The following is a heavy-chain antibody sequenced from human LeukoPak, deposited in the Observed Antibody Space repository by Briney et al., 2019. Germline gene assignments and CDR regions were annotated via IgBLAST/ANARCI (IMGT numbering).Heavy chain of an antibody. CDR2: IYSSGNT. Sequence: SETLSLTCSVSGDSISSGRNYWGWIRQSPGKGLEWIASIYSSGNTHSNPSLKSRVSISVNTSKNQVSLKLYSVAASDAAIYYCARHLSGTTMSHYFDFWGQGTLVTVSS. V-gene: IGHV4-39*01. D-gene: IGHD1-1*01. CDR1: GDSISSGRNY. J-gene: IGHJ4*02. CDR3: ARHLSGTTMSHYFDF.